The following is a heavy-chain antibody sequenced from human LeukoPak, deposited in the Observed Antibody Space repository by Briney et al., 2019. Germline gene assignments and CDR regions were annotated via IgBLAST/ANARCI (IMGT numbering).Heavy chain of an antibody. CDR2: MNPNSGNT. D-gene: IGHD3-10*01. Sequence: ASVKVSCKASGYTFTSYDINWVRQATGQGLEWMGWMNPNSGNTGYAQKFQGRVTMTWNTSISTAYMELSSLRSEDTAVYYCARGITMVRGVTPFYWGQGTLVTVSS. J-gene: IGHJ4*02. CDR1: GYTFTSYD. V-gene: IGHV1-8*01. CDR3: ARGITMVRGVTPFY.